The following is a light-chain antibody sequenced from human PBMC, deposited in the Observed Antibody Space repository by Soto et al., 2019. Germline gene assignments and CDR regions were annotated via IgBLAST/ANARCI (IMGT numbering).Light chain of an antibody. CDR2: DVS. CDR1: SSDVGTHNF. CDR3: SSFTTTNTYV. Sequence: QSVLTQPASLSGSPGQSIPMSCPGTSSDVGTHNFVSWYQQHPGKAPKLLIYDVSNRPSGVSDRFFGSKSGNTASLTISGLQAEDEADYYCSSFTTTNTYVFGTGTKVTVL. J-gene: IGLJ1*01. V-gene: IGLV2-14*03.